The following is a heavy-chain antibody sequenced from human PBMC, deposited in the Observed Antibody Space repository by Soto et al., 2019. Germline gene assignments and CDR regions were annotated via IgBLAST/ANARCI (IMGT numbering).Heavy chain of an antibody. CDR1: GGTFSSYA. V-gene: IGHV1-69*01. J-gene: IGHJ6*02. CDR2: IIPIFGTA. Sequence: QVQLVQSGAEVKKPGSSVKVSCKASGGTFSSYAISWVRQAPGQGLEWMGGIIPIFGTANYAQKFQGRVTSTGEESTSTAYRELSSLRSEDKAVYYCARDRPIGSDHKGVYYSYYGMDVWGQGTTVTVSS. CDR3: ARDRPIGSDHKGVYYSYYGMDV. D-gene: IGHD3-10*01.